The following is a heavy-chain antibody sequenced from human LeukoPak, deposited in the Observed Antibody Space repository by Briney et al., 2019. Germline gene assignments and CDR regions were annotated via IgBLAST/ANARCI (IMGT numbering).Heavy chain of an antibody. J-gene: IGHJ3*02. CDR3: ARERTPNYYGSRDAFDI. CDR1: GGTFSSYA. V-gene: IGHV1-69*13. Sequence: GASVKVSCKASGGTFSSYAISWVRQAPGQGLEWMGGIIPIFGTANYAQKFQGRVTITADESTSTAYMELSSLRSEDTAVYYCARERTPNYYGSRDAFDIWGQGTMVTVSS. D-gene: IGHD3-10*01. CDR2: IIPIFGTA.